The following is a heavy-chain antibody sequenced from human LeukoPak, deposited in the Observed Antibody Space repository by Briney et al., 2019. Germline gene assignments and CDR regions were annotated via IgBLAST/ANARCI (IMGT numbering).Heavy chain of an antibody. CDR3: SRVAGVRGVRYYYYMDV. CDR1: GFTFGDHA. V-gene: IGHV3-49*04. D-gene: IGHD3-10*01. J-gene: IGHJ6*03. CDR2: IRSKAYGGTA. Sequence: GGSLRLSCTASGFTFGDHAMSWVRQAPGKGLEWVGFIRSKAYGGTAEYGASVKGRFTISRDDSRSIAYLQLNSLKTEDTAIYYCSRVAGVRGVRYYYYMDVWGKGTTVTISS.